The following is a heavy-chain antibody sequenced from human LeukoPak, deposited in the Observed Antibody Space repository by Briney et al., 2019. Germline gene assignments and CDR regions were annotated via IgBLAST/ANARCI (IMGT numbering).Heavy chain of an antibody. CDR2: ISAYNGNT. J-gene: IGHJ4*02. Sequence: ASVKVSCKASGYTFTSYYMHWVRQAPGQGLEWMGWISAYNGNTNYARKLQGRVTMTTDTSTSTAYMELRSLRSDDTAVYYCARGSMVRGVIGTFDYWGQGTLVTVSS. V-gene: IGHV1-18*04. D-gene: IGHD3-10*01. CDR1: GYTFTSYY. CDR3: ARGSMVRGVIGTFDY.